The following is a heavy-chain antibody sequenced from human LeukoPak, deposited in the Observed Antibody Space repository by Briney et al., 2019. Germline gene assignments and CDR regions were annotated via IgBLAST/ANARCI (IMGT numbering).Heavy chain of an antibody. J-gene: IGHJ4*02. CDR3: ARGGFGVVIIPPSFDY. CDR2: IYTSGST. CDR1: GGSISSGSYY. Sequence: SETLSLTCTVSGGSISSGSYYWSWIRQPAGKGLEWIGRIYTSGSTNYNPSLKSRVTISVDTSKNQFSLKLSSVTAADTAVYYCARGGFGVVIIPPSFDYWGQGTLVTVSS. D-gene: IGHD3-3*01. V-gene: IGHV4-61*02.